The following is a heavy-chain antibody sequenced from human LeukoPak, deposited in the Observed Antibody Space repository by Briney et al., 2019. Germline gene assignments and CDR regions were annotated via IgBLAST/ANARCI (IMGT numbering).Heavy chain of an antibody. V-gene: IGHV1-2*02. CDR3: ARVVPLLQADAFDI. CDR1: GYTFTGYY. J-gene: IGHJ3*02. CDR2: INPNSGGT. D-gene: IGHD1-26*01. Sequence: ASVKHSCKASGYTFTGYYMHWVRQAPGQGLEWMGWINPNSGGTNYAQKFQGRVTMTRDTSISTAYMELSRLRSDDTAVYYCARVVPLLQADAFDIWGQGTMVTVSS.